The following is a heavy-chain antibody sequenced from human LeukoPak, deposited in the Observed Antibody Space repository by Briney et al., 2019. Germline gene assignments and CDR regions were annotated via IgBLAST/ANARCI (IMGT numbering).Heavy chain of an antibody. CDR1: GFTFDDYA. J-gene: IGHJ5*02. CDR2: ISWNSGSI. V-gene: IGHV3-9*01. CDR3: AKAEGFFGGYYNH. D-gene: IGHD1-26*01. Sequence: GGSLRLSCAASGFTFDDYAMHWVRQAPGKGLEWVSGISWNSGSIDYADSVKGRFTISRDNAKNSLYLQMNSLRAEDTAFYYCAKAEGFFGGYYNHWGQGTLVTVSS.